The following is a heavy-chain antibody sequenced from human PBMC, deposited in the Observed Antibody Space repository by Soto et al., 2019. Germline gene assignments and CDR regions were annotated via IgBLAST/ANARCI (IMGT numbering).Heavy chain of an antibody. Sequence: EVQLVESGGGLVKPGGSLRLSCAASGFTFSSYSMNWVRQAPGKGLEWVSSISSSSNYIYYADSVKGRFTISRDNAKSSLYLQMNSLRAEDTAGYYCAREGDSSGYYSSVDYWGQGTLVTVSS. CDR3: AREGDSSGYYSSVDY. J-gene: IGHJ4*02. V-gene: IGHV3-21*03. CDR1: GFTFSSYS. D-gene: IGHD3-22*01. CDR2: ISSSSNYI.